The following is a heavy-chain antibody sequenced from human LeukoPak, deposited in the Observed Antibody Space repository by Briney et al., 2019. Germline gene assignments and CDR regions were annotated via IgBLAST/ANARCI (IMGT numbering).Heavy chain of an antibody. J-gene: IGHJ5*02. CDR1: GGSISSYY. CDR3: ARDGRYYDSSGYYYRDWFDP. Sequence: SETLSLTCTVSGGSISSYYWSWIRQPAGKGLEWIGRIYTSGSTNYNPSLKSRVTMSVDTSKNQFSLKLSSVTAADTAVYYCARDGRYYDSSGYYYRDWFDPWGQGTLVTVSS. D-gene: IGHD3-22*01. V-gene: IGHV4-4*07. CDR2: IYTSGST.